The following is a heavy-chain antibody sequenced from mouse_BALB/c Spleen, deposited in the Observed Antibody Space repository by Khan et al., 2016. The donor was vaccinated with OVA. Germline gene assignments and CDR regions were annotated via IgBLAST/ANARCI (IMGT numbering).Heavy chain of an antibody. CDR3: ARQNYYGYALDY. D-gene: IGHD1-1*01. V-gene: IGHV3-2*02. J-gene: IGHJ4*01. CDR2: ISYSGAT. Sequence: EVQLQESGPSLVKPSQSLSLTCTVTGFSITSNYAWSWIRQFPGSKLEWMGYISYSGATNYNPSLKSRISVTRDTSENQFFLQLNSVTTEDTATSFCARQNYYGYALDYWGQGTSVTVSS. CDR1: GFSITSNYA.